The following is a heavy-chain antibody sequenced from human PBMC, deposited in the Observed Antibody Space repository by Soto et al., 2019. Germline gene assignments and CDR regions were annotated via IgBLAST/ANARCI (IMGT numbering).Heavy chain of an antibody. D-gene: IGHD1-7*01. CDR3: ARAGQLRYNWNYGFDY. Sequence: KPSETLSLTCAVYCGSFSGYYWSWIRQPPGKGLEWIGEINHSGSTNYNPSLKSRVTISVDTSKNQFSLKLSSVTAADTAVYYCARAGQLRYNWNYGFDYWGQGTLVTVSS. V-gene: IGHV4-34*01. CDR2: INHSGST. CDR1: CGSFSGYY. J-gene: IGHJ4*02.